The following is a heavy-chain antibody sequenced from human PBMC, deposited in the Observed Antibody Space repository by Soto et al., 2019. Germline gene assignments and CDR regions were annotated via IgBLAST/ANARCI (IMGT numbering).Heavy chain of an antibody. V-gene: IGHV3-9*01. CDR1: GFTVDDYA. CDR3: AFAGSGSYSNVPDAFDI. D-gene: IGHD3-10*01. Sequence: GGSLILSCAASGFTVDDYAMHWVRQAPGKGLEWVSGISWNSETIDYADSVKGRFTISRDNAKNSLYLQMNSLRAEDTAVYYCAFAGSGSYSNVPDAFDIWGQGTMVTVS. J-gene: IGHJ3*02. CDR2: ISWNSETI.